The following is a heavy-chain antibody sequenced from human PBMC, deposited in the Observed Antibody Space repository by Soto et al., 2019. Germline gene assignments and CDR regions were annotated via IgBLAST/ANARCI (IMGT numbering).Heavy chain of an antibody. CDR3: AKDYLPYQVVVATNRFDP. CDR2: ISGRGDTT. J-gene: IGHJ5*01. V-gene: IGHV3-23*01. CDR1: GLPYSSYA. D-gene: IGHD2-15*01. Sequence: GSLSLSCVASGLPYSSYAMSWVRQAPGKGLEWVSGISGRGDTTSYADSVKGRFTISRDNSKNTVYLKMSSLGPEDTAVCYCAKDYLPYQVVVATNRFDPWGQGTLVTVSS.